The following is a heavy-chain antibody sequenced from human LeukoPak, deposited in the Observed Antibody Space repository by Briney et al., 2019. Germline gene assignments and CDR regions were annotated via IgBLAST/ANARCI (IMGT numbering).Heavy chain of an antibody. CDR3: ARIPDYGDYADAFDI. J-gene: IGHJ3*02. V-gene: IGHV3-7*01. CDR2: IKQDVSEK. CDR1: GFTFSSYW. D-gene: IGHD4-17*01. Sequence: GGSLRLSCAASGFTFSSYWMSRVRQAPGQGLKWVANIKQDVSEKDYVDSVKGRFTISRDNAKNSLYLQMNSLRAEDTAVYYCARIPDYGDYADAFDIWGQGTMVTVSS.